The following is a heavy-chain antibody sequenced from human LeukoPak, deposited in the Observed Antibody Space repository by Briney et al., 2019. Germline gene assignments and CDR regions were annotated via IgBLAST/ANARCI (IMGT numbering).Heavy chain of an antibody. CDR1: GFTFSSYA. Sequence: GSLRLSCAASGFTFSSYAMSWVRQAPGKGLEWVSSISGSGGSTYYADSVKGRFTISRDNSKNTLYLQMNSLRAEDTAVYYCARGPSGYHNTGGQGTLVTVSS. CDR2: ISGSGGST. CDR3: ARGPSGYHNT. J-gene: IGHJ4*02. V-gene: IGHV3-23*01. D-gene: IGHD5-12*01.